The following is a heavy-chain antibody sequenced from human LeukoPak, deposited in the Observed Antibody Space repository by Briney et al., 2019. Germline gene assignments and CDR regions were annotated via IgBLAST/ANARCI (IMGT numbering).Heavy chain of an antibody. CDR3: AKSSGWPRHFQH. V-gene: IGHV3-23*01. J-gene: IGHJ1*01. D-gene: IGHD6-19*01. CDR2: VSGSGGST. CDR1: GFTFGTYA. Sequence: GGSLRLSCAASGFTFGTYAMSWVRQAPGKGLEWVSAVSGSGGSTYYADSVKGRFTISRDNSKNTLYLQMNSLRADDTAVYFCAKSSGWPRHFQHWGQGTLVTVSS.